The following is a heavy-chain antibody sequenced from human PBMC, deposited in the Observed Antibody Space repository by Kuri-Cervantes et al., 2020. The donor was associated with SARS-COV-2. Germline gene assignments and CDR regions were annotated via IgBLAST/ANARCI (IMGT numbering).Heavy chain of an antibody. J-gene: IGHJ5*02. CDR3: ATVSYCSGGSCYGGWFDP. Sequence: CTVSGGSISSYYWSWIRQPPGKGLEWIGYIYYSGSTNYNPSLKSRVTISVDTSKNQFSLKLSSVTAADTAVYYCATVSYCSGGSCYGGWFDPWGQGTLVTVSS. CDR1: GGSISSYY. D-gene: IGHD2-15*01. CDR2: IYYSGST. V-gene: IGHV4-59*01.